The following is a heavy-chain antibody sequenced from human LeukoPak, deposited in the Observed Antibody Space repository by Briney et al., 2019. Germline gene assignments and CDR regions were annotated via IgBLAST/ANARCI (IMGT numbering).Heavy chain of an antibody. Sequence: GGSLRLSCAASGFIFSNYWMGWVRQAPGKGLEWVAVISYDGSNKYYADSVKGRFTISRDNSKNTLYLQMNSLRAEDTAVYYCAKDHVDYYGMDVWGKGTTVTVSS. CDR2: ISYDGSNK. V-gene: IGHV3-30*18. CDR1: GFIFSNYW. D-gene: IGHD2-21*01. J-gene: IGHJ6*04. CDR3: AKDHVDYYGMDV.